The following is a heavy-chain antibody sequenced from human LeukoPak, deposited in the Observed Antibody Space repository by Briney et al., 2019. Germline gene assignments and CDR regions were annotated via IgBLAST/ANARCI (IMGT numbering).Heavy chain of an antibody. V-gene: IGHV5-51*01. D-gene: IGHD5-18*01. Sequence: GESLKISCKGSGYTFTSNWIGRVRQMPGKGLELMGIIFPGDSDTRYSPSFEGQVTISADESTSTVYLQWNSLQASDTAMYYCARRGGTAMATDYWGQGTLVTVSS. CDR3: ARRGGTAMATDY. J-gene: IGHJ4*02. CDR2: IFPGDSDT. CDR1: GYTFTSNW.